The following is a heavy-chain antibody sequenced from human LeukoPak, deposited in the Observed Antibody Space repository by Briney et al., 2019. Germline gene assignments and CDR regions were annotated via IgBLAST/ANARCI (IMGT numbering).Heavy chain of an antibody. CDR3: AREGYLLYYFDY. CDR2: VYYSGST. V-gene: IGHV4-59*12. D-gene: IGHD3-16*02. Sequence: SETLSLTCTVSGGSISTYYWSWIRQPPGKGLEWIGYVYYSGSTNCNPSLKSRVTISVDTSKNQFSLKLSSVTAADTAVYYCAREGYLLYYFDYWGQGTLVTVSS. J-gene: IGHJ4*02. CDR1: GGSISTYY.